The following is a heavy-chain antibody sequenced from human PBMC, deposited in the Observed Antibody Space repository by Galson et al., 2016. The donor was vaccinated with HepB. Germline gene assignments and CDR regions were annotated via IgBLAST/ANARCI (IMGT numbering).Heavy chain of an antibody. Sequence: LRLSCAASGFTFSNFAMTWVRQAPGKGLEWIGEINHSRSSNYNPSLKSRVTISVDTSKNQFSLKLSSVPAADTAVYYCARSLPRGVYFDYWGQGTLVTVSS. CDR3: ARSLPRGVYFDY. J-gene: IGHJ4*02. CDR1: GFTFSNFA. V-gene: IGHV4-34*01. D-gene: IGHD3-10*01. CDR2: INHSRSS.